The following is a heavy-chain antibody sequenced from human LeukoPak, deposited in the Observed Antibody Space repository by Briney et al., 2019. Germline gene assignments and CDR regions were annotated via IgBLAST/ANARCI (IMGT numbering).Heavy chain of an antibody. J-gene: IGHJ4*02. CDR1: GFTFSSYG. CDR2: IRYDGSNK. V-gene: IGHV3-30*02. D-gene: IGHD3-3*01. CDR3: ARGDWSGYFGGFDY. Sequence: LPGGSLRLSCAASGFTFSSYGMHWVRQAPGKGLEWVAFIRYDGSNKYYADSVKGRFTISRDNSKNTLYLQMNSLRAEDTAVYYCARGDWSGYFGGFDYWGQGTLVTVSS.